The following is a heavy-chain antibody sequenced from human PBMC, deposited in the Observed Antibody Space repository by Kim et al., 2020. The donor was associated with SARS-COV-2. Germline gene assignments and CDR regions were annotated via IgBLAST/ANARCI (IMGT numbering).Heavy chain of an antibody. CDR1: GGSISSYY. Sequence: SETLSLTCTVSGGSISSYYWSWIRQPPGKGLEWIGYIYYSGSTNYNPSLKSRVTISVDTSKNQFSLKLSSVTAADTAVYYCARGESYSSRTDAFDIWGQGTMVTVSS. J-gene: IGHJ3*02. D-gene: IGHD6-13*01. CDR2: IYYSGST. V-gene: IGHV4-59*01. CDR3: ARGESYSSRTDAFDI.